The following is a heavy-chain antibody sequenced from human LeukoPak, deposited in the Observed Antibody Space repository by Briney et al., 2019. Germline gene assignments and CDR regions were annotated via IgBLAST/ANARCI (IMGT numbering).Heavy chain of an antibody. CDR3: ARDLSFGSLDF. Sequence: GGSLRLSCAASGFILSTHGMHWVRQAPGKGLEWVAGMWYDGSREDYADSVRGRFTISRDMSKNTLNLQMNSLRVEDTAMFYCARDLSFGSLDFRGQGTLVTVSS. J-gene: IGHJ4*02. CDR2: MWYDGSRE. V-gene: IGHV3-33*01. CDR1: GFILSTHG. D-gene: IGHD1-26*01.